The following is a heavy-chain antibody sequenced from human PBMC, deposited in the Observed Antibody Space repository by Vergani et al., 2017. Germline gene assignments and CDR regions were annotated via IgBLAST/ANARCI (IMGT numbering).Heavy chain of an antibody. D-gene: IGHD6-19*01. V-gene: IGHV3-23*01. Sequence: EVQLLESGGGLVQPGGSLRLSCAASGFTFSSYAMSWVRQAPGEGLEWVSAISGSGGSTYYADSVKGRFTISRDNSKNTLYLQMNSLRAEDTAVYYCAKDPNSSGWYGEVDYWGQGTLVTVSS. CDR2: ISGSGGST. CDR3: AKDPNSSGWYGEVDY. CDR1: GFTFSSYA. J-gene: IGHJ4*02.